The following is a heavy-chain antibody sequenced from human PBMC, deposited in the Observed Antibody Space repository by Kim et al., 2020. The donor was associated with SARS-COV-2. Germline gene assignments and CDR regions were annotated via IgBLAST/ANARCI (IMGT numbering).Heavy chain of an antibody. J-gene: IGHJ4*02. V-gene: IGHV3-9*01. CDR1: GFTFGDYA. CDR3: VKSTTRNSRPRFDC. Sequence: GGSLRLSCAASGFTFGDYAMHWVRQTPGKGLEWVSGISWDSGTIVYADSVKGRFTISRDSAKTSLYLQMNSLRPEDTALYYCVKSTTRNSRPRFDCWGQGALVTVSS. CDR2: ISWDSGTI. D-gene: IGHD1-1*01.